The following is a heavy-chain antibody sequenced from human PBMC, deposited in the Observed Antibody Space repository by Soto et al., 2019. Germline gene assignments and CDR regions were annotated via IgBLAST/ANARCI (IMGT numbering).Heavy chain of an antibody. V-gene: IGHV3-23*01. J-gene: IGHJ4*02. Sequence: QPGGSLRLSCAVSGFTFSSYAVTWVRQAPGKGLEWVSGISGSGDTTYYADSVKGRFTISRDNSKNTLFLQMNSLRAEDTAVYYCARCFSTFGVGPVDYWGQGTLVTVSS. CDR1: GFTFSSYA. CDR2: ISGSGDTT. CDR3: ARCFSTFGVGPVDY. D-gene: IGHD3-3*01.